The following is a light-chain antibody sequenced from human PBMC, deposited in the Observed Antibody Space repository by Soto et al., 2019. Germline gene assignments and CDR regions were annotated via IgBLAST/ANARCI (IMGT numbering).Light chain of an antibody. J-gene: IGLJ2*01. CDR2: DVS. Sequence: QSALTQPASVSGSPGQSITISCTGTSSDVGGYNYVSWYQQHPGKAPKLMIYDVSNRPSGVSNRFSGSKSGNTASLTISGLQAEDEADYYCSSYTSVEVVFGGGTQLTVL. V-gene: IGLV2-14*01. CDR1: SSDVGGYNY. CDR3: SSYTSVEVV.